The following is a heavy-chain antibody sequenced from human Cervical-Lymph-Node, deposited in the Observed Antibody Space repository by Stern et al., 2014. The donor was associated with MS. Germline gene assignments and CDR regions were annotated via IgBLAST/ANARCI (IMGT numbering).Heavy chain of an antibody. CDR3: AKHACTGAACPFDL. CDR2: SYYSGPT. V-gene: IGHV4-39*01. CDR1: GDSISSYTHY. J-gene: IGHJ4*02. Sequence: QVQLVESGPGLVKPSETLSLTCAVSGDSISSYTHYLAWISQPPGKGLEWIGSSYYSGPTYYTPSLKSPVPISVNTSKNHSSLGLNSVTAADTAVYYCAKHACTGAACPFDLWGQGTLVTVSS. D-gene: IGHD2-8*02.